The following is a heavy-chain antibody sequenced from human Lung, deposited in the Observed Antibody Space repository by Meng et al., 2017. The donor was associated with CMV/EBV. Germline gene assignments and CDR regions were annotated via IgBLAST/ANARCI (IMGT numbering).Heavy chain of an antibody. CDR3: VRGNRGLDEVVRGGYYYYGLDV. CDR1: GGSFSGYY. J-gene: IGHJ6*02. CDR2: INHSGIT. V-gene: IGHV4-34*01. Sequence: SETLSLXCAVYGGSFSGYYWTWFRQPPGKGLEWIGEINHSGITNYNPSLKSPVTISVDTSKNQFSLKVSSVTAADTAVYYCVRGNRGLDEVVRGGYYYYGLDVWGQGTXVNVAS. D-gene: IGHD3/OR15-3a*01.